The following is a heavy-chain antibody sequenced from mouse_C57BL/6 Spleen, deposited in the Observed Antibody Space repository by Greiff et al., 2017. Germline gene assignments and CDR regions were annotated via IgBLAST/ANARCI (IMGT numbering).Heavy chain of an antibody. J-gene: IGHJ2*01. V-gene: IGHV1-55*01. CDR2: IYPGSGST. CDR1: GYTFTSYW. Sequence: QVQLQPGAELVKPGASVKMSCKASGYTFTSYWITWVKQRPGQGLEWIGDIYPGSGSTNYNEKFKSKATLTVDTSSSTAYMQLSSLTSEDSAVYYCARTGNYYGSSLGDYWGQGTTLTVSS. CDR3: ARTGNYYGSSLGDY. D-gene: IGHD1-1*01.